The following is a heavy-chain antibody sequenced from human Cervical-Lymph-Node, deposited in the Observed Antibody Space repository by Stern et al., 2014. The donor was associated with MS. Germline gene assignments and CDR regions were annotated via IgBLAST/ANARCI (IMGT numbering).Heavy chain of an antibody. D-gene: IGHD3-22*01. J-gene: IGHJ3*01. CDR3: ARQGNYHDSHAFDV. V-gene: IGHV5-51*01. Sequence: VQLVQSGAEVKKSGESLKISCKGGGHSFSNHWIAWVRQKPGKGLEWMGIIYPGDSDTRHNPSFEGQVSISVDKSSSTAYLQWSTLTDSDTAIYYCARQGNYHDSHAFDVWGQGTMVIVSS. CDR1: GHSFSNHW. CDR2: IYPGDSDT.